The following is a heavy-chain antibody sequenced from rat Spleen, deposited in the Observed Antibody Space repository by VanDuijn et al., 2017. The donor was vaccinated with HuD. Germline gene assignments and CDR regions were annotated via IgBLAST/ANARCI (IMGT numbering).Heavy chain of an antibody. Sequence: EVQLAESDGGLVQPGRSLNLSCAASGFTFYNYWMTWIRQAPGKGLEWVASITSSGTGAYYVDSVKGRFTISRDNAKSTRDLQMISLRSEDTATYYGTREDWVVDAWGQGVSVTVSS. CDR3: TREDWVVDA. J-gene: IGHJ4*01. D-gene: IGHD1-6*01. V-gene: IGHV5-31*01. CDR1: GFTFYNYW. CDR2: ITSSGTGA.